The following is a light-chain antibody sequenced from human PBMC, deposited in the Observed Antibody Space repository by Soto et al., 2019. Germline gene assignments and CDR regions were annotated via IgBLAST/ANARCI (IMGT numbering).Light chain of an antibody. CDR2: AAI. CDR3: QQTNTFPRT. J-gene: IGKJ1*01. Sequence: DIQMTQTPSTLSASVGDRVTITCRASQGISSWLAWYQQRPGKAPKLLIFAAIGLQSGVPSRFSGSGSGTNFTLTISGLQPEDSANYYCQQTNTFPRTFGQGTKVDIK. CDR1: QGISSW. V-gene: IGKV1-12*01.